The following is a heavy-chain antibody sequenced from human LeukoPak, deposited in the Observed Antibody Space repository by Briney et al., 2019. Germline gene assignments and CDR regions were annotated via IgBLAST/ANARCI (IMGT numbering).Heavy chain of an antibody. CDR2: IYYSGST. J-gene: IGHJ4*02. D-gene: IGHD1-14*01. Sequence: PGGSLRLSCAASGFTFSSYSMNWVRQPPGKGLEWIGYIYYSGSTYYNPSLKSRVTISVDTSKNQFSLKLSSVTAADTAVYYCARVLTGTNFDYWGQGTLVTVSS. CDR3: ARVLTGTNFDY. CDR1: GFTFSSYS. V-gene: IGHV4-59*08.